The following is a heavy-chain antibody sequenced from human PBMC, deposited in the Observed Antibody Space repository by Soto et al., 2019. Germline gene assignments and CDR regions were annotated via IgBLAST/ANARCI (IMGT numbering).Heavy chain of an antibody. CDR2: ISAYNGNT. Sequence: ASVKVSCKASGYTFTSYGISWVRQAPGQGLEWMGWISAYNGNTNYAQKFQGRVTMTRNTSISTAYMELSSLRSEDTAVYYCAREGGIGAAAAYYYYYYMDVWGKGTTVTVSS. V-gene: IGHV1-18*01. CDR1: GYTFTSYG. CDR3: AREGGIGAAAAYYYYYYMDV. J-gene: IGHJ6*03. D-gene: IGHD6-13*01.